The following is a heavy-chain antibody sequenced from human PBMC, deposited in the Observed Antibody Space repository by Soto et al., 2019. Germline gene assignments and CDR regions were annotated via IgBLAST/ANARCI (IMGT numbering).Heavy chain of an antibody. V-gene: IGHV3-23*01. CDR2: ISGSGGST. CDR1: GFTFSSYA. Sequence: GGSLRLSCAASGFTFSSYAMSWVRQAPGKGLEWVSAISGSGGSTYYADSVKGRFTISRDNSKNTLYMQMNRLRAEDTAVYYCEKEPTTIIYYYYGMDVWGQGTTVTVSS. CDR3: EKEPTTIIYYYYGMDV. J-gene: IGHJ6*02.